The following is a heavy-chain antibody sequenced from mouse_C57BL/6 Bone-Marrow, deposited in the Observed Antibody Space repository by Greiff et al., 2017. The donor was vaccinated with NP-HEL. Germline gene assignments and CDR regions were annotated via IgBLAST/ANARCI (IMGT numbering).Heavy chain of an antibody. CDR1: GFTFTDYY. CDR2: IRNKANGYTT. Sequence: EVQRVESGGGLVQPGGSLSLSCAASGFTFTDYYMSWVRQPPGKALEWLGFIRNKANGYTTEYSASVKGRFTISRDNSQSILYLQMNALRAEDSATYYCARGERAWFAYWGQGTLVTVSA. V-gene: IGHV7-3*01. J-gene: IGHJ3*01. CDR3: ARGERAWFAY.